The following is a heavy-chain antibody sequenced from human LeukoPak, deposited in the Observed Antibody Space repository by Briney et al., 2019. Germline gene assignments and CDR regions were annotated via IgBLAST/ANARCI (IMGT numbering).Heavy chain of an antibody. CDR3: AKDPPYYDFWSGSFDY. CDR1: GFTFSSYG. Sequence: GGSLRLSCAASGFTFSSYGMHWVRQAPGKGLEWVAFIRYDGSNKYYADSVKGRFTISRDNSKNTLYLQMNSLRAEDTAVYYCAKDPPYYDFWSGSFDYWGQGTLVTASS. V-gene: IGHV3-30*02. CDR2: IRYDGSNK. J-gene: IGHJ4*02. D-gene: IGHD3-3*01.